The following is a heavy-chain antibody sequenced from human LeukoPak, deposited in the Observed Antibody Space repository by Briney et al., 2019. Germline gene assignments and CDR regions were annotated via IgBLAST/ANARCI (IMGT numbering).Heavy chain of an antibody. J-gene: IGHJ4*02. CDR3: ARAGVAGTSVIDY. CDR2: ISYDGSNK. V-gene: IGHV3-33*08. D-gene: IGHD6-19*01. Sequence: GGSLILSCAASGFIFSSYAMSWVRQAPGKGLEWVALISYDGSNKYYADSVKGRFTISRDDSKNTLYLQMNSLRAEDTAVYYCARAGVAGTSVIDYWGQGTWSPSPQ. CDR1: GFIFSSYA.